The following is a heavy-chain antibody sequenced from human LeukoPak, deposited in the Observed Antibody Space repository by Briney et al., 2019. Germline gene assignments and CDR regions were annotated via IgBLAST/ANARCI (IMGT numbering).Heavy chain of an antibody. V-gene: IGHV3-9*01. Sequence: GGSLRLSCAASGFTFDDYAMHWVRQAPGKGLERVSGISWNSGSIGYADSEKGRFTISRDNAKNSLYLQMNSLRAEDTALYYCAKPNGYNWNYQFCSWGQGTLVTVSS. D-gene: IGHD1-7*01. CDR2: ISWNSGSI. CDR3: AKPNGYNWNYQFCS. CDR1: GFTFDDYA. J-gene: IGHJ4*02.